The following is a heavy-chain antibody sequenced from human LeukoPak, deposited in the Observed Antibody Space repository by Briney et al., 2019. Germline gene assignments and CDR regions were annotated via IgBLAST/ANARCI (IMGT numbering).Heavy chain of an antibody. CDR2: ISWNSGSM. D-gene: IGHD3-22*01. CDR1: GFTFDDYA. J-gene: IGHJ4*02. Sequence: RAGGSLRLSCAASGFTFDDYAMHWVRQAPGKGLEWVSGISWNSGSMDYADSVKGRFTISRDNAKNTLYLQMNSLRAEDTAVYYCARAGGQYYYDSSGYPHDYWGQGTLVTVSS. CDR3: ARAGGQYYYDSSGYPHDY. V-gene: IGHV3-9*01.